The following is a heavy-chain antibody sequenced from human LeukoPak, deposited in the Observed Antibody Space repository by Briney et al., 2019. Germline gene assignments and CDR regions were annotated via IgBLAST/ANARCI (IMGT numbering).Heavy chain of an antibody. J-gene: IGHJ4*02. CDR3: AKLNPTYYDILTGLFDY. CDR2: ISGSGGST. D-gene: IGHD3-9*01. V-gene: IGHV3-23*01. CDR1: GFTFSSYA. Sequence: GGSLRLSCAASGFTFSSYAMSWVRQAPGKGLEWVSAISGSGGSTYYADSVKGRFTISRDNSKNTLYLQMNSLRAEDTAVYYCAKLNPTYYDILTGLFDYWGQGTLVTVSS.